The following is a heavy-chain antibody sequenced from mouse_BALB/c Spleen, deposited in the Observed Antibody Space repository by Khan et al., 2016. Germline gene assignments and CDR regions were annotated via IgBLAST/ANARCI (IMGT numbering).Heavy chain of an antibody. CDR3: ARTARIKY. Sequence: EVQLQESGPGLVKPSQSLSLTCTVTGYSITSGYGWYWIRQLPGNILEWMGHLTYSGSTNYNPSLKSRISITRDTPNNQSFLQLNSVTTEDTATYYCARTARIKYWGQGTTLTVSS. D-gene: IGHD1-2*01. CDR1: GYSITSGYG. CDR2: LTYSGST. V-gene: IGHV3-1*02. J-gene: IGHJ2*01.